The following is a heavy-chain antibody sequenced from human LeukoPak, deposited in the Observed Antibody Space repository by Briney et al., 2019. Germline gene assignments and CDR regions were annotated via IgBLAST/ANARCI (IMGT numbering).Heavy chain of an antibody. J-gene: IGHJ2*01. D-gene: IGHD5-24*01. V-gene: IGHV3-13*04. CDR3: AREETGYGYRYLYL. CDR1: GFTFSSYD. CDR2: IDTAGVT. Sequence: PGGSLRLSCAASGFTFSSYDMHWVRQVTGEALEWVSYIDTAGVTYYPGSVKGRFTTSRENSKNSFYLQMNSLTADDTAVYYCAREETGYGYRYLYLCGRGTLVTVSS.